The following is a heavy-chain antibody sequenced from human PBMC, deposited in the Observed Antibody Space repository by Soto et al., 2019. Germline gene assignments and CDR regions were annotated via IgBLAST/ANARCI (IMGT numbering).Heavy chain of an antibody. J-gene: IGHJ5*02. V-gene: IGHV4-34*01. D-gene: IGHD2-15*01. CDR2: INHSGST. Sequence: PSETLSLTCAVYGGSFSGYYWSWIRQPPGKGLEWIGEINHSGSTNYNPSLKSRVTISVDTSKNQFSLKLSSVTAADTAVYYCARGPPVVVAATTFRWFDPWGQGTLVTVSS. CDR1: GGSFSGYY. CDR3: ARGPPVVVAATTFRWFDP.